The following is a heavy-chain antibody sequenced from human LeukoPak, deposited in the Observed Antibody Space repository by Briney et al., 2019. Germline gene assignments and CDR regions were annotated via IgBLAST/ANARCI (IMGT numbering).Heavy chain of an antibody. CDR1: GFTFSSYA. CDR3: ARGAATAGTYFDC. Sequence: GGSLRLSCAASGFTFSSYAMHWVRQAPGKGLEWVAVISYDGSNKYYADSVKGRFTISRDNSKNTLYLQMNSLRAEETAVYYCARGAATAGTYFDCWGQGTLVTVSS. J-gene: IGHJ4*02. CDR2: ISYDGSNK. V-gene: IGHV3-30*01. D-gene: IGHD6-13*01.